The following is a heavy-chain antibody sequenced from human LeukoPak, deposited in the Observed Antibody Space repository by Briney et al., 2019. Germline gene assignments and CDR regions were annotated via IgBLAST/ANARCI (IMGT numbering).Heavy chain of an antibody. CDR1: GFTFSSYA. J-gene: IGHJ6*02. V-gene: IGHV3-23*01. CDR2: ISGSGGGT. D-gene: IGHD5-12*01. CDR3: AKYCGHDIFYYYPLDG. Sequence: GGSLRLSCAASGFTFSSYAMSWVRQAPGKGLEWVSTISGSGGGTYYADSVKGRFTISRDNSKNTLYLQMSSLRAEDTAVYYCAKYCGHDIFYYYPLDGWGQGTKGNVSS.